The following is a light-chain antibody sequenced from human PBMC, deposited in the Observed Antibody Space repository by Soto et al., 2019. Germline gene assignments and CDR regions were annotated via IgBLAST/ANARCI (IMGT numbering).Light chain of an antibody. CDR2: GAS. Sequence: EIVLTQSPGTLSLSPGEKATLSCRASQSVSSSYLAWYQQKPGQAPRLLIYGASSRATGIPDRFSGSGSGTDFTLTISRLELEDFAVYYCQQYGSSPVTFGQGTKVDIK. J-gene: IGKJ1*01. V-gene: IGKV3-20*01. CDR1: QSVSSSY. CDR3: QQYGSSPVT.